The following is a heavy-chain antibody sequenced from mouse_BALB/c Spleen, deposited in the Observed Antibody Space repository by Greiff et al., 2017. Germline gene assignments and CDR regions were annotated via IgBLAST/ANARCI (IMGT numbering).Heavy chain of an antibody. CDR2: ISSGGST. CDR3: ARKDGSPFAY. CDR1: GFTFSSYA. Sequence: EVKLMESGGGLVKPGGSLKLSCAASGFTFSSYAMSWVRQTPEKRLEWVASISSGGSTYYPDSVKGRFTISRDNARNILYLQMSSLRSEDTAMYYCARKDGSPFAYWGQGTLVTVSA. V-gene: IGHV5-6-5*01. D-gene: IGHD1-1*01. J-gene: IGHJ3*01.